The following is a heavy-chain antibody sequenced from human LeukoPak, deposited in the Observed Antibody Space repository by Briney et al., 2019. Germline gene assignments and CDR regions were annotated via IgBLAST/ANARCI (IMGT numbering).Heavy chain of an antibody. CDR2: ISAYNGNT. V-gene: IGHV1-18*01. J-gene: IGHJ4*02. Sequence: GASVKVSCKASGYTFTSYGISWVRQAPGQGLEWMGWISAYNGNTNYAQKLQGRVTMTTDTSTSTAYMELRSLRSDDTAVYYCARDVSPGIAVADYYFDYWGQGTLVTVSS. D-gene: IGHD6-19*01. CDR3: ARDVSPGIAVADYYFDY. CDR1: GYTFTSYG.